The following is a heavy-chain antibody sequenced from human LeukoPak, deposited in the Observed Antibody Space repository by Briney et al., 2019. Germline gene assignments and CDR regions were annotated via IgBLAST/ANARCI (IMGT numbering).Heavy chain of an antibody. CDR2: ISPYNGDT. Sequence: GASVKVSCKTSGYRFTSYGISWVRQAPGQGLEWVGWISPYNGDTNYAQKLQGRVTMTTDTSTNTAYMELRSPTSDDTAVYACARGRHSSNWDEDFDYWGQGTLVTVSS. D-gene: IGHD6-13*01. J-gene: IGHJ4*02. CDR1: GYRFTSYG. V-gene: IGHV1-18*01. CDR3: ARGRHSSNWDEDFDY.